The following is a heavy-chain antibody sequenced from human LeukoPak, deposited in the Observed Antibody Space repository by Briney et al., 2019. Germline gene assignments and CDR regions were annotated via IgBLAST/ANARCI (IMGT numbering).Heavy chain of an antibody. CDR2: IYYSGST. Sequence: SETLSLTCTVSGGSISSYYWSWIRRPPGKGLEWIGYIYYSGSTNYNPSLKSRVTISVDTSKNQFSLKLSSVTAADTAVYYCARVTMVRGVIITYYFDYWGQGTLVTVSS. J-gene: IGHJ4*02. CDR3: ARVTMVRGVIITYYFDY. D-gene: IGHD3-10*01. V-gene: IGHV4-59*01. CDR1: GGSISSYY.